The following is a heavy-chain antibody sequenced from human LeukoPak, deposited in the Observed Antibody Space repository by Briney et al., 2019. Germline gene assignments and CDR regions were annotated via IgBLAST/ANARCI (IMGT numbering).Heavy chain of an antibody. CDR2: IYSGGST. Sequence: GGSLRLSCAASGFTVSSNYMSWVRQAPGKGLEWVSVIYSGGSTYYADSVKGRFTISRDNSKNTLYLQMNSLRAEDTAVYYCARGTTPGDDGFGYWGQGTLVTVSS. CDR3: ARGTTPGDDGFGY. CDR1: GFTVSSNY. V-gene: IGHV3-66*01. D-gene: IGHD1-1*01. J-gene: IGHJ4*02.